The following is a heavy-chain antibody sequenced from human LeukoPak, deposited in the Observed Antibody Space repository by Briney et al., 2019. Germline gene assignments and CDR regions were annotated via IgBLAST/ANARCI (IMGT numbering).Heavy chain of an antibody. CDR1: GGSISSGWW. Sequence: SGTLSLTCAVSGGSISSGWWWSWVRQPPGKGLEWIGEIHHSGSTNYNPSLKSRVTISVDKSKNQFSLMLTSVTAADTAVYYCARNGYYSADYWGQGTLVTVSS. CDR3: ARNGYYSADY. V-gene: IGHV4-4*02. J-gene: IGHJ4*02. D-gene: IGHD4-17*01. CDR2: IHHSGST.